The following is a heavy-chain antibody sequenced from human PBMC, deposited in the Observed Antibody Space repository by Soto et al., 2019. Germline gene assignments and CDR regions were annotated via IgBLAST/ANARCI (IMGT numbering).Heavy chain of an antibody. Sequence: QVQLVQSGVEVKKPGASVKVSCQASGYTFTNYGITWLRQAPGQGLEWMGWVSAYNRNTNYAQRFQDRVTMTTDTXXXXXXXXXXXXXXXXXXXXXXXXXXXXEPLLYWGQGTLVTVSS. CDR1: GYTFTNYG. J-gene: IGHJ4*02. CDR2: VSAYNRNT. V-gene: IGHV1-18*01. CDR3: XXXXXXEPLLY.